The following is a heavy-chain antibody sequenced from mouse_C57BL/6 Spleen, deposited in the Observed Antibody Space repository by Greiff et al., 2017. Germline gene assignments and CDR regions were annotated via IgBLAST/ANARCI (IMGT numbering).Heavy chain of an antibody. CDR2: ISSGGSYT. V-gene: IGHV5-6*01. CDR3: ARQLQRYFDV. D-gene: IGHD1-1*01. CDR1: GFTFSSYG. J-gene: IGHJ1*03. Sequence: EVMLVESGGDLVKPGGSLKLSCAASGFTFSSYGMSWVRQTPDKRLEWVATISSGGSYTYYPDSVKGRFTISRDNAKNTLYLQMSSLKSEDTAMYYCARQLQRYFDVWGTGTTVTVSS.